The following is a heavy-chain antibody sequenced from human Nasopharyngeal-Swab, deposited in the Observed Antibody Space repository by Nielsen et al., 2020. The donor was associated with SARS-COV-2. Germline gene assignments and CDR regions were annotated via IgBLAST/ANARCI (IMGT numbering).Heavy chain of an antibody. CDR3: AREFRRAAAGRGNWFDP. Sequence: SETLSLTCTVSGGSISSSSSSWGWIRQPRGKGLEWIGRIYYSGSTCYNASLKSRVAISVDTSKNQFSLKLSSVTAADTAVYYCAREFRRAAAGRGNWFDPWGQGTLVTVSS. CDR2: IYYSGST. CDR1: GGSISSSSSS. J-gene: IGHJ5*02. D-gene: IGHD6-13*01. V-gene: IGHV4-39*07.